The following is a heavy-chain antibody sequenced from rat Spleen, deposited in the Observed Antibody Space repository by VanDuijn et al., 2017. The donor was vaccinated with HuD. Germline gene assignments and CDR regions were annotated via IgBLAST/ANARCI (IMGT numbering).Heavy chain of an antibody. CDR3: TTDPYYYSGGPYY. CDR2: ITNSGGST. CDR1: GFTFSNYG. V-gene: IGHV5-27*01. J-gene: IGHJ2*01. D-gene: IGHD1-1*01. Sequence: EVQLVESGGGLVQPGRSLKLSCAASGFTFSNYGMAWVRQAPTKGLEWVASITNSGGSTYYRDSVKGRFTISRDNAKSTLYLQMDSLRSEDTATYYCTTDPYYYSGGPYYWGQGVMVTVSS.